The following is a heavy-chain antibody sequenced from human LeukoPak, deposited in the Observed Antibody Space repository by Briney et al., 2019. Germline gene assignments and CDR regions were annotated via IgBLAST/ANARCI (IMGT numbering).Heavy chain of an antibody. CDR2: MNPNSGNT. V-gene: IGHV1-8*02. Sequence: GASVKVSCKASGYTFTDYYMHWVRQAPGQGLEWMGWMNPNSGNTGYAQKFQGRVTMTRNTSISTAYMELSSLRSEDTAVYYCARSDGSSINAEIDYWGQGTLVTVSS. CDR3: ARSDGSSINAEIDY. CDR1: GYTFTDYY. J-gene: IGHJ4*02. D-gene: IGHD6-6*01.